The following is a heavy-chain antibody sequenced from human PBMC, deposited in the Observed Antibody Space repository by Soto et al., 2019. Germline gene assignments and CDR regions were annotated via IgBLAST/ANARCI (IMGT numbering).Heavy chain of an antibody. CDR1: GGSISSYY. J-gene: IGHJ6*03. CDR2: IYYSGST. V-gene: IGHV4-59*01. Sequence: SQTLSLTCTVSGGSISSYYWSWIRQPPGKGLEWIGYIYYSGSTNYNPSLKSRVTISVDTSKNQFSLKLSSVTAADTAVYYCAREPRSNYGYYYYYYMDVWGKGTTVTVSS. D-gene: IGHD4-4*01. CDR3: AREPRSNYGYYYYYYMDV.